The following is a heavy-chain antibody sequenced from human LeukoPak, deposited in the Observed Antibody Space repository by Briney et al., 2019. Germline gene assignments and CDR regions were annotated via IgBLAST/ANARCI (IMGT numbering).Heavy chain of an antibody. D-gene: IGHD3-3*01. V-gene: IGHV4-61*02. CDR3: AGEMGGRGYDFWTAFDI. Sequence: SQTLSLTCTVSGGSISSGSYYWSWIRQPAGKGLEWIGRIYTSGSTNYNPSLKSRVTMSVDTSKNQFSLKLSSVTAADTAVYYCAGEMGGRGYDFWTAFDIWGQGTMVTVSS. CDR1: GGSISSGSYY. CDR2: IYTSGST. J-gene: IGHJ3*02.